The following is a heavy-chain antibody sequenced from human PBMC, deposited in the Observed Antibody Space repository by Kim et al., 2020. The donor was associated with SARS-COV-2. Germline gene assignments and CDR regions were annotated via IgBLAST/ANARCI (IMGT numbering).Heavy chain of an antibody. Sequence: ASVKVSCKASGYTFTSYAMHWVRQAPGQRLEWMGWINAGNGNTKYSQKFQGRVTITRDTSASTAYMELSSLRSEDTAVYYCARGRITMVRGVWFDPWGQGTLVTVSS. CDR2: INAGNGNT. CDR3: ARGRITMVRGVWFDP. J-gene: IGHJ5*02. V-gene: IGHV1-3*01. D-gene: IGHD3-10*01. CDR1: GYTFTSYA.